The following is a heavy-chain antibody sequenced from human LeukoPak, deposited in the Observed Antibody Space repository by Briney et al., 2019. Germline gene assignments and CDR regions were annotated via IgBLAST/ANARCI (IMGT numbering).Heavy chain of an antibody. V-gene: IGHV3-15*01. Sequence: GGSLRLSWAASGFTFSNAWMSWVRQAPGKGLEWVGRIKSKTDGGTTDYAAPVKGRFTISRDDSKNTLYLQMNSLKTEDTAVYYCTTDALRGYSDYDLYYFDYWGQGTLVTVSS. J-gene: IGHJ4*02. CDR1: GFTFSNAW. CDR3: TTDALRGYSDYDLYYFDY. CDR2: IKSKTDGGTT. D-gene: IGHD5-12*01.